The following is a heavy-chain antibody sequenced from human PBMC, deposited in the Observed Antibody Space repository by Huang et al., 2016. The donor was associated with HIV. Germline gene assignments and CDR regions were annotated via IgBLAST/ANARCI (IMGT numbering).Heavy chain of an antibody. D-gene: IGHD3-10*01. CDR2: VNGGNGVT. CDR1: GYTFSDHP. J-gene: IGHJ4*02. V-gene: IGHV1-3*01. Sequence: QVQLVQSGAQMKTPGASVEVSCKTSGYTFSDHPVHWLRQAPGQSLEWLGWVNGGNGVTTYSQRFQGRVTLTRDTSATTAYMDLRSLRSEDTAVYFCARGFRSGDYSNYIPPHYFDFWGQGTLVTVSS. CDR3: ARGFRSGDYSNYIPPHYFDF.